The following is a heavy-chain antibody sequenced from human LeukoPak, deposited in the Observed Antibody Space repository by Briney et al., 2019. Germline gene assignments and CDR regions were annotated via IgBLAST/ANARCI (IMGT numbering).Heavy chain of an antibody. V-gene: IGHV4-61*02. Sequence: SETLSLTCTVSGGSISSGSYYWSWIRQTAGMGLEWIRRIYTSGSSNYNPSLKSRATISVDTSKNQFSLKLSSMTAADTAEYYCAREVGGIAAAGTKFRIITHDMDLWGKGTTVTLSS. CDR2: IYTSGSS. D-gene: IGHD6-13*01. CDR3: AREVGGIAAAGTKFRIITHDMDL. CDR1: GGSISSGSYY. J-gene: IGHJ6*03.